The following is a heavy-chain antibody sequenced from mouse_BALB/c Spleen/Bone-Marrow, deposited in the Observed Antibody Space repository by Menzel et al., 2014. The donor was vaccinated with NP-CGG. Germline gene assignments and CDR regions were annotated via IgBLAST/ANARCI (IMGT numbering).Heavy chain of an antibody. CDR1: GFAFSSYD. V-gene: IGHV5-12-1*01. J-gene: IGHJ2*01. D-gene: IGHD1-1*01. Sequence: EVKVVESGGGLVKPGGSLKLSCAASGFAFSSYDMSWVRQTPEKRLEWVAYISSGGGSTYCPDTVKGRFTISRDNAKNTLYLQMSSLKSEDTAMYYCAREVLRDYFDYWGQGTTLTVSS. CDR3: AREVLRDYFDY. CDR2: ISSGGGST.